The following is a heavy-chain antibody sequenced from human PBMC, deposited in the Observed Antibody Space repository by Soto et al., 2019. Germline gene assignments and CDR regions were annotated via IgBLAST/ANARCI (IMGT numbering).Heavy chain of an antibody. J-gene: IGHJ5*02. CDR1: GFTFSSYW. Sequence: EVQLVESGGGLVQPGGSLRLSCAASGFTFSSYWMRWVRQAPGKGLEWVANIKQYGSEKYYVDSVKGRFTISRDNAKNSLYLQMNSLRAEDTAVYYCARSIAARLNWFDPWGQGTLVTVSS. V-gene: IGHV3-7*01. CDR3: ARSIAARLNWFDP. D-gene: IGHD6-6*01. CDR2: IKQYGSEK.